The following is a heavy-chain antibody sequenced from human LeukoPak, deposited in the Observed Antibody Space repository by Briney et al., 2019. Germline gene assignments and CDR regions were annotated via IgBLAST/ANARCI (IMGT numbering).Heavy chain of an antibody. J-gene: IGHJ4*02. CDR3: ARSEHSSSSFDY. Sequence: GGSLRLSCAASGFTFSSYSMNWVRQAPGKGLEWVSSISSSTTYISYADSVKGRFTISRDNAKNSLYLQMNSLRAEDTAIYYCARSEHSSSSFDYWGQGTLVTLSS. CDR1: GFTFSSYS. CDR2: ISSSTTYI. D-gene: IGHD6-6*01. V-gene: IGHV3-21*01.